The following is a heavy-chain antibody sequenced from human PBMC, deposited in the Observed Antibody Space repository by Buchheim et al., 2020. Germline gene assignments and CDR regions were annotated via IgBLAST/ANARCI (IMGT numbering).Heavy chain of an antibody. CDR1: GFTVSSNY. Sequence: EVQLVESGGGLVQPGGSLRLSCAASGFTVSSNYMSWVRQAPGKGLEWVSVIYSGGSTYYADSVKGRFTISSDNSKNTLYLQMNSLRAEDTAVYYCARAPGWLPPGKDYFDYWGQGTL. J-gene: IGHJ4*02. CDR2: IYSGGST. V-gene: IGHV3-66*01. D-gene: IGHD3-22*01. CDR3: ARAPGWLPPGKDYFDY.